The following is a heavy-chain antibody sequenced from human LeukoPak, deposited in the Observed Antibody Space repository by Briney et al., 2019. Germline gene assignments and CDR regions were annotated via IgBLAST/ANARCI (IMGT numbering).Heavy chain of an antibody. J-gene: IGHJ4*02. Sequence: GGSLRLSCAASGFTFSSYSMNWVRQAPGEGLEWVARCRGKTNSYSTEYAASVNGRFTISRDDSKNSLYLQMNSLRAEDTAVYYCARAGPSSSWHQFDYWGQGTLVTVSS. CDR2: CRGKTNSYST. V-gene: IGHV3-72*01. CDR1: GFTFSSYS. CDR3: ARAGPSSSWHQFDY. D-gene: IGHD6-13*01.